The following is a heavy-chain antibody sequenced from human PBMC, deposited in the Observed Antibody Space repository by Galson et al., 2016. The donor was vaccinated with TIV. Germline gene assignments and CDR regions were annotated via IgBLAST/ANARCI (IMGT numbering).Heavy chain of an antibody. Sequence: SETLSLTCSVSGGAISDYYWTWMRQPPGKGLEWLGSFYYSGNTNYNPSFKSRVTISVDTSKNQFSLRLKSVTAADTALYYCARGLIEISSLKDVFYQTSSYFDLWGRGALVTVSS. J-gene: IGHJ2*01. CDR3: ARGLIEISSLKDVFYQTSSYFDL. D-gene: IGHD2-2*01. CDR1: GGAISDYY. CDR2: FYYSGNT. V-gene: IGHV4-59*01.